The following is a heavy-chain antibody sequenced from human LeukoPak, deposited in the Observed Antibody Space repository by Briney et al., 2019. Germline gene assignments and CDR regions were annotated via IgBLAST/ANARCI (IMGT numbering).Heavy chain of an antibody. CDR2: VNPRNGGT. Sequence: ASVKVSCKASGYEFTGYYVHWVRQAPGHGFEWMGWVNPRNGGTQYAQNFQGRVTMTTDTSTSTAYMELRSLRSDDTAVYYCARLECSGGSCYSVFDYWGQGTLVTVSS. J-gene: IGHJ4*02. V-gene: IGHV1-2*02. D-gene: IGHD2-15*01. CDR3: ARLECSGGSCYSVFDY. CDR1: GYEFTGYY.